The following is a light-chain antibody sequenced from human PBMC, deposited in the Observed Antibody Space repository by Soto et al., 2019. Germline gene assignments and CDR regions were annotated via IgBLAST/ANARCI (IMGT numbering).Light chain of an antibody. CDR3: QRANSFPFA. CDR1: QGINSW. J-gene: IGKJ3*01. CDR2: AAS. V-gene: IGKV1-12*01. Sequence: DIQMTQSPSSVSASVGDRVTITCRASQGINSWLAWYRQKPGKAPKLLIYAASGLQSGVPSRFSGSGSGTDFTLTISSLQPEDFATYYCQRANSFPFAFGPGTTVDIK.